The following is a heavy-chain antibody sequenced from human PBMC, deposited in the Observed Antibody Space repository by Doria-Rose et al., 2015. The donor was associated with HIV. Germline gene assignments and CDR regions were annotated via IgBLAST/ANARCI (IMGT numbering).Heavy chain of an antibody. Sequence: DYYMSWIRQPPGKGLEWVSYISSSGSYIYYADSVKGRFTVSRDRAKNSLYLEMNSLRAEDTAVYYCACGVGATGDYWGQGTLVTVSS. D-gene: IGHD1-26*01. CDR1: DYY. CDR2: ISSSGSYI. CDR3: ACGVGATGDY. V-gene: IGHV3-11*01. J-gene: IGHJ4*02.